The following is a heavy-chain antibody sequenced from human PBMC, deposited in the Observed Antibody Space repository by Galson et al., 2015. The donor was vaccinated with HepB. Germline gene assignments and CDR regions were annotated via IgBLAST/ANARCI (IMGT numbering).Heavy chain of an antibody. D-gene: IGHD6-19*01. CDR3: AREFVAGRGYGMDV. V-gene: IGHV4-59*01. CDR2: IYYSGST. CDR1: GGSISSYY. Sequence: LSLTCTVSGGSISSYYWSWIRQPPGKGLEWIGYIYYSGSTNYNPSLKSRVTISVDTSKNQFSLKLSSVTAADTAVYYCAREFVAGRGYGMDVWGQGTTVTVSS. J-gene: IGHJ6*02.